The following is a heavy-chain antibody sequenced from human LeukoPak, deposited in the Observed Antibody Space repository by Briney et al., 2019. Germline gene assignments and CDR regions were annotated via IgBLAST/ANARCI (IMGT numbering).Heavy chain of an antibody. V-gene: IGHV3-73*01. D-gene: IGHD2-15*01. J-gene: IGHJ4*02. CDR3: AKAELGYCSGGSCYGWSGFDY. CDR2: IRSKANSYAT. Sequence: PGGSLRLSCAASGFTFSGSAMHWVRQAPGKGLERVGRIRSKANSYATAYAASVKGRFTISRDDSKNTAYLQMNSLKTEDTAVYYCAKAELGYCSGGSCYGWSGFDYWGQGTLVTVSS. CDR1: GFTFSGSA.